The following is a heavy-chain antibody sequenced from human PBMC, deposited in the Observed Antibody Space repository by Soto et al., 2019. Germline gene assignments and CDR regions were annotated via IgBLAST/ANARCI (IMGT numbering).Heavy chain of an antibody. CDR2: MSPSSGNT. V-gene: IGHV1-8*02. CDR3: GRGVTAGVDY. Sequence: ASVKVSCKASGYTFSNYDINWVRQATGQGLEWMGWMSPSSGNTGYAQEFQGRVTMTRDTSITTAYMELSGLTFEDTAVYYCGRGVTAGVDYWGQGTLVTVPQ. D-gene: IGHD6-25*01. J-gene: IGHJ4*02. CDR1: GYTFSNYD.